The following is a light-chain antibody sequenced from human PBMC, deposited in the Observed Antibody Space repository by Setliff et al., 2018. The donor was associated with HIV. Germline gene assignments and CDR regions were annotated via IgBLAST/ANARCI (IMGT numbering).Light chain of an antibody. CDR3: QSYDSGPGV. CDR1: SSNIGAGYD. Sequence: QSVLTQPPSVSGAPGQRVTISCIGTSSNIGAGYDVHWYQQLPGTAPKLLIYDNTNRPSGVPDRFSGSNSGTSASLAITGLQAEDEADYYCQSYDSGPGVFGTGTKVTVL. J-gene: IGLJ1*01. V-gene: IGLV1-40*01. CDR2: DNT.